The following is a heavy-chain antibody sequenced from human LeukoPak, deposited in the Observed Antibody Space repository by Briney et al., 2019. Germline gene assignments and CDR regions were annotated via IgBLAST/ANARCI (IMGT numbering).Heavy chain of an antibody. CDR3: VRDRKIQLWEDYYFDY. Sequence: PGGSLRLSCAASEFTFSNYWMSWVRQAPGKGLEWVANIKQDGSEKYHVESVKGRFTISRDNAKNSLYLQMSSLRAEDTAVYYCVRDRKIQLWEDYYFDYWGQGTLVTASS. J-gene: IGHJ4*02. CDR2: IKQDGSEK. D-gene: IGHD5-18*01. V-gene: IGHV3-7*01. CDR1: EFTFSNYW.